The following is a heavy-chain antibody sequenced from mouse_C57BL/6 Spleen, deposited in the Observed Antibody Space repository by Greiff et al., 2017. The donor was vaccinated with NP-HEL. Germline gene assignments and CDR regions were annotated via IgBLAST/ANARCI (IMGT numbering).Heavy chain of an antibody. CDR3: ARGGYDYDEGFAY. V-gene: IGHV5-6*01. CDR2: ISSGGSYT. D-gene: IGHD2-4*01. J-gene: IGHJ3*01. Sequence: EVQRVESGGDLVKPGGSLKLSCAASGFTFSSYGMSWVRQTPDKRLEWVATISSGGSYTYYPDSVKGRFTISRDNAKNTLYLQMSSLKSEDTAMYYCARGGYDYDEGFAYWGQGTLVTVSA. CDR1: GFTFSSYG.